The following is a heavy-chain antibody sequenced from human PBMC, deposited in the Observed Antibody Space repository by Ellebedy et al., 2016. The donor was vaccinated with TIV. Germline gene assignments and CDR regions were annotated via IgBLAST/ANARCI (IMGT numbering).Heavy chain of an antibody. CDR3: ASNADQGY. J-gene: IGHJ4*02. Sequence: GESLKISXEASGSTLSRYAMNWVRQAPGKGLEWVSYISISSSNIHYADSVKGRFTISRDHSKNTLYLQMNSLRVDDTAAYYCASNADQGYWGQGTLVTVSS. V-gene: IGHV3-21*05. CDR2: ISISSSNI. CDR1: GSTLSRYA.